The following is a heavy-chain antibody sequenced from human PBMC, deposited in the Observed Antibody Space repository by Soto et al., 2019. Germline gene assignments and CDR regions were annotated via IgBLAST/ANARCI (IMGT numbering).Heavy chain of an antibody. J-gene: IGHJ5*02. CDR3: AGGYCSSSSCYIWDNWFDP. Sequence: SETLSLTCTVSGDSISSSDYYWGWIRQPPGKGLEWIGNIYYSGSASYHPSLKSRVTISVDTSKNQFSLKLSSVTAADTAVYYCAGGYCSSSSCYIWDNWFDPWVQGILVTVSS. CDR1: GDSISSSDYY. D-gene: IGHD2-2*02. V-gene: IGHV4-39*07. CDR2: IYYSGSA.